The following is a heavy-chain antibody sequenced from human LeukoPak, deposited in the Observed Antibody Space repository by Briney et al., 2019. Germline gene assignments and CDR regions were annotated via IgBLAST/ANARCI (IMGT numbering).Heavy chain of an antibody. Sequence: ASVKVSCKASGYTFTSYGISWVRQAPGQGLEWMGWISAYNGNTNYAQKLQGRVTMTTDTSTSTAYMELRSLRSDDTAVYYCARDGRFGELLSGVYFWGQGTLGTVSP. CDR3: ARDGRFGELLSGVYF. CDR1: GYTFTSYG. V-gene: IGHV1-18*01. CDR2: ISAYNGNT. D-gene: IGHD3-10*01. J-gene: IGHJ4*01.